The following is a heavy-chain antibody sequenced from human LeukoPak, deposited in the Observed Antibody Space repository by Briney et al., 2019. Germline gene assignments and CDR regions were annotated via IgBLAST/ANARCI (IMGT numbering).Heavy chain of an antibody. J-gene: IGHJ4*02. Sequence: GGSLTLSCAASGFTVSSNYMSWVRQAPGKGLEWASVIYSGGSTYYADSVKGRFTISRDNSKNTLYLQMTSLRAEDTAVYYCAARGSYADFDYWGQGTLVTVSS. CDR2: IYSGGST. CDR1: GFTVSSNY. D-gene: IGHD1-26*01. CDR3: AARGSYADFDY. V-gene: IGHV3-53*01.